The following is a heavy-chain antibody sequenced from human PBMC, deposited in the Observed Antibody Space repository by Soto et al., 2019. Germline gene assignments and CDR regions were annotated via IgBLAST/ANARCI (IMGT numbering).Heavy chain of an antibody. CDR1: GYNFNSYW. J-gene: IGHJ1*01. CDR3: ATTAQWLVHDY. Sequence: KNSGKGSGYNFNSYWISWVRQMPGKGLEWMGRIDPSDSYTNYSPSFQGHVTISADKSISTAYLQWSSLKASDTAIYYWATTAQWLVHDYWGQGTLGTVS. D-gene: IGHD6-19*01. CDR2: IDPSDSYT. V-gene: IGHV5-10-1*01.